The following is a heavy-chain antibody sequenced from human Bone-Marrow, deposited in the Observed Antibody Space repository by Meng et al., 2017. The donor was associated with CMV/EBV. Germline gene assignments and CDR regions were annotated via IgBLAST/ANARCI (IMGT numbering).Heavy chain of an antibody. CDR2: IKSKTDGGTT. CDR1: GFTFSNAW. CDR3: ARPIYDFWSGWGGPRSQNFDY. D-gene: IGHD3-3*01. Sequence: GESLKISCAASGFTFSNAWMSWVRQAPGKGLEWVGRIKSKTDGGTTDYAAPVKGRFTISRDNAKNSLYLQMNSLRAEDTAVYYCARPIYDFWSGWGGPRSQNFDYWGQGTLVTVSS. J-gene: IGHJ4*02. V-gene: IGHV3-15*01.